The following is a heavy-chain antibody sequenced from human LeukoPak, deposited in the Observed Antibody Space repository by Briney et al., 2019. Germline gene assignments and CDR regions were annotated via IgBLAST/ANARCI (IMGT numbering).Heavy chain of an antibody. Sequence: GGSLRLSCAASGFTFSSYEMHWVRQAPGKGLEWVSYISSSGSTIYYADSVKGRFTISRDNAKNSLHLQMNSLRAEDTAVYYCARDYGGSLPFDYWGQGTLVTVSS. V-gene: IGHV3-48*03. CDR3: ARDYGGSLPFDY. CDR2: ISSSGSTI. D-gene: IGHD4-23*01. CDR1: GFTFSSYE. J-gene: IGHJ4*02.